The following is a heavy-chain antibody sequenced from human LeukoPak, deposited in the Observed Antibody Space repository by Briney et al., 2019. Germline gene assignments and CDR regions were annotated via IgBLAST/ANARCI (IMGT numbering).Heavy chain of an antibody. D-gene: IGHD3-22*01. CDR3: ARGHDSDGYYYFDY. J-gene: IGHJ4*02. CDR1: GGSFSRGGYY. Sequence: SETLSLTCTISGGSFSRGGYYWSEIRQHPGKGLEWIGYIYSTGGTYYSPSLKRRVSISVDTSKNQFSLKLISVTAADTAVYYCARGHDSDGYYYFDYWGQGTLVTVSS. V-gene: IGHV4-31*03. CDR2: IYSTGGT.